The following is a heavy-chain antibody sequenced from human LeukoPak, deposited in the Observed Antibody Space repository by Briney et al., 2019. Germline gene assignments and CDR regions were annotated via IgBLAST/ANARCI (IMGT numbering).Heavy chain of an antibody. J-gene: IGHJ4*02. V-gene: IGHV3-23*01. CDR3: AKESERYSGYGGFDY. Sequence: GGSLRLSCAASGIIFGSHGMAWVRQAPGKGLEWVSAISGSGGSTYYADSVKGRFTISRDNSKNTLYLQMNSLRAEDTAVYYCAKESERYSGYGGFDYWGQGTLVTVSS. CDR2: ISGSGGST. CDR1: GIIFGSHG. D-gene: IGHD5-12*01.